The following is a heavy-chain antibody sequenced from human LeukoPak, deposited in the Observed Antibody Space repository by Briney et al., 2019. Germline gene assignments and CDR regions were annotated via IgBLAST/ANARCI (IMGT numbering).Heavy chain of an antibody. CDR1: GGSFSDCY. J-gene: IGHJ4*02. V-gene: IGHV4-34*01. Sequence: SETLSLTCAVYGGSFSDCYWTWFRQPPGRALEWIGEISHSGSSKYGPSLRSRVTISVDTSENRFSLKLSSVTAADTAVYYCARRTVPGYDYWGQGTLVTVSS. CDR2: ISHSGSS. D-gene: IGHD5-12*01. CDR3: ARRTVPGYDY.